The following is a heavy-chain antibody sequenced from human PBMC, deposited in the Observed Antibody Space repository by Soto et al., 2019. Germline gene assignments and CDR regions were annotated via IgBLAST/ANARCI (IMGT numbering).Heavy chain of an antibody. CDR1: GFPFRSNS. D-gene: IGHD1-1*01. J-gene: IGHJ5*02. CDR3: ARDLNWAFDH. V-gene: IGHV3-48*02. CDR2: ISGSGTTA. Sequence: GGSLRLSCAASGFPFRSNSVNWVRQAPGKGLEWVSYISGSGTTARYADSVKGRFTLSRDNAKNSLFLDMNSLRDEDTAVYYCARDLNWAFDHWGRGSLVTVSS.